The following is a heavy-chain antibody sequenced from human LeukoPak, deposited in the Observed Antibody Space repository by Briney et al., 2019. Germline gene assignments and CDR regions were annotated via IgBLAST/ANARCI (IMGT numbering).Heavy chain of an antibody. D-gene: IGHD6-13*01. J-gene: IGHJ4*02. CDR1: GFTFSSYD. CDR3: ARSWSSSSWYYFDY. V-gene: IGHV3-13*01. CDR2: IGTAGDT. Sequence: GGSLRLSCAASGFTFSSYDMHWVRRATGKGLEWVSAIGTAGDTYYPGSVKGRFTISRENAKNSLYLQMNSLRAGDTAVYYCARSWSSSSWYYFDYWGQGTLVTVSS.